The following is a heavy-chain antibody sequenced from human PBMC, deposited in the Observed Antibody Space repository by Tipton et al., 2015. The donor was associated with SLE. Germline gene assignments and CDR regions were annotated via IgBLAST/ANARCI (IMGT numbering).Heavy chain of an antibody. CDR1: GFTFSNYG. CDR2: IRYDGSNE. V-gene: IGHV3-30*02. J-gene: IGHJ4*02. CDR3: AKGGYYFDY. Sequence: SGFTFSNYGMHWVRQAPGKGLEWVAFIRYDGSNEFYVDSVKGRFTIFRGNSKNTLYLQMNSLRAEDTAVYYCAKGGYYFDYWGQGTLVTVSS. D-gene: IGHD1-26*01.